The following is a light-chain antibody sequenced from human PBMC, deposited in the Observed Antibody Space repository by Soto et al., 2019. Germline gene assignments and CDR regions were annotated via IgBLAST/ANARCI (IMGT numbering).Light chain of an antibody. CDR1: QSVGNN. CDR3: QQHAYWSLT. V-gene: IGKV3-11*01. Sequence: EIVLTQSPATLSLSPGERATLSCRASQSVGNNLAWYQQIPGQAPGLLIYEASTRATGIPARFSGSGSGTDFTLNISSLEPEDFAVYYCQQHAYWSLTFGGGTKVEIK. J-gene: IGKJ4*01. CDR2: EAS.